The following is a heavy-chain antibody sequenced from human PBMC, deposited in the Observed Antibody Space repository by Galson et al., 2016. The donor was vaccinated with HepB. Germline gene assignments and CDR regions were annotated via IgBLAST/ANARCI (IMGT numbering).Heavy chain of an antibody. J-gene: IGHJ4*02. CDR3: ASYDYVWGRLGY. CDR2: IYYPGST. D-gene: IGHD3-16*01. V-gene: IGHV4-59*01. CDR1: GASISSYY. Sequence: ETLSLTCTFSGASISSYYWTWIRQPPGMGLEWIGYIYYPGSTNYNPSLKSRVTISVDTSRSQFSLNLRSVTAADTAMYYCASYDYVWGRLGYWGQGTLVTVSS.